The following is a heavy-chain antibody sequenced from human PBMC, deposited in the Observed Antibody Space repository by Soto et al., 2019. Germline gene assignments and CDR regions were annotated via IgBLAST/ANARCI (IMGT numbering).Heavy chain of an antibody. CDR3: AIQYYYGSGLGWFDP. CDR2: IIPILGIA. V-gene: IGHV1-69*02. CDR1: GGTFSSYT. Sequence: QVQLVQSGAEVKKPGSSVKVSCKASGGTFSSYTISWVRQAPGQGLEWMGRIIPILGIANYAQKFQGRVTITADKSTSTAYMELSSLRSEDTAVYYCAIQYYYGSGLGWFDPWGQGTLVTVSS. D-gene: IGHD3-10*01. J-gene: IGHJ5*02.